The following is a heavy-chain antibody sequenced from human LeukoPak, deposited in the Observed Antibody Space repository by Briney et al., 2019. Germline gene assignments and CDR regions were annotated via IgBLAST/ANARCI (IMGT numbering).Heavy chain of an antibody. CDR2: INPNSGGT. J-gene: IGHJ4*02. CDR3: ARSGSAYCGGDCQSTFDY. Sequence: GASVKVSCKASGYTFTGYYMHWVRQAPGQGLEWMGWINPNSGGTNYAQKFQGRVTMTRDTSISTAYMELSRLRSDDTVVYYCARSGSAYCGGDCQSTFDYWGQGTLVTVSS. V-gene: IGHV1-2*02. CDR1: GYTFTGYY. D-gene: IGHD2-21*02.